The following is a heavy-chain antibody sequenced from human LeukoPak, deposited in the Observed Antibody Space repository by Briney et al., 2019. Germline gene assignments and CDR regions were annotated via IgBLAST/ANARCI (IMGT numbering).Heavy chain of an antibody. CDR2: ISGSGGST. V-gene: IGHV3-23*01. CDR3: AKDPLGITYYYDSSGPDY. Sequence: GGSLRLSCAASGFTFSSYAISWVRQAPGKGLEWVSAISGSGGSTDYADSVKGRFTISRDNSKNSLYLQMNSLRTEDTALYYCAKDPLGITYYYDSSGPDYWGQGTLVTVSS. CDR1: GFTFSSYA. D-gene: IGHD3-22*01. J-gene: IGHJ4*02.